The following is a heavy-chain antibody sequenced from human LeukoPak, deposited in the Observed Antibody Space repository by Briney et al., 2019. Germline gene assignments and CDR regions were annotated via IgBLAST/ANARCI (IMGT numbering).Heavy chain of an antibody. CDR3: AREGSSWTFDY. V-gene: IGHV4-59*13. J-gene: IGHJ4*02. D-gene: IGHD6-13*01. CDR1: GGSISSYY. CDR2: IYYTGST. Sequence: SETLSLTCTVSGGSISSYYWSWIRQPPGKGLDWIGYIYYTGSTNYNPSLKSRVTLSVDTSKNQFSLKLSSVTAADTAVYYCAREGSSWTFDYWGQGTLVTVSS.